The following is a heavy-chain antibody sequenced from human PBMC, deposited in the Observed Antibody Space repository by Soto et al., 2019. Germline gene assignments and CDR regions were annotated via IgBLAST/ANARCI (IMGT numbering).Heavy chain of an antibody. CDR2: FFTGGST. J-gene: IGHJ4*02. D-gene: IGHD6-19*01. Sequence: PGGSLRLSCAAAGFNVSDNYMGWVRQAPGKGLEWVSSFFTGGSTDYADSVKGRFTISRDDSKNTVYLQTNSPRAEDTAVYFCVRERRGLGIGFDHWGQGTLVTVS. CDR1: GFNVSDNY. CDR3: VRERRGLGIGFDH. V-gene: IGHV3-53*01.